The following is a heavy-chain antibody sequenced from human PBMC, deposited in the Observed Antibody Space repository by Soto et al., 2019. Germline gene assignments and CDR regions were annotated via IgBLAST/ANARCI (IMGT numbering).Heavy chain of an antibody. V-gene: IGHV4-39*02. J-gene: IGHJ4*02. D-gene: IGHD6-6*01. Sequence: PSETLSLTCIVSGGSISSGIYYWVWIRQPPGKGLEWIASTHYSGTTYYNPSLRSRVSISVDTSKSQFSLKLSSVTAADTAVYYCARDTGIAARPADYWGQGALVTVSS. CDR3: ARDTGIAARPADY. CDR1: GGSISSGIYY. CDR2: THYSGTT.